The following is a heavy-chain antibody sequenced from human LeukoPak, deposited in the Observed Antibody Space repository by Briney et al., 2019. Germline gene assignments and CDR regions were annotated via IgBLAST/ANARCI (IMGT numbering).Heavy chain of an antibody. V-gene: IGHV4-39*07. J-gene: IGHJ6*03. CDR3: ARVNGVYYYYYMDV. CDR1: GGSISSSSYY. Sequence: SETLSLTCTVSGGSISSSSYYWGWIRQPPGKGLEWIGSIYYSGSTYYNPSLKSRVTISVDTSKNQFSLKLSSVTAADTAVYYCARVNGVYYYYYMDVWGKGTTVTVSS. D-gene: IGHD2-8*01. CDR2: IYYSGST.